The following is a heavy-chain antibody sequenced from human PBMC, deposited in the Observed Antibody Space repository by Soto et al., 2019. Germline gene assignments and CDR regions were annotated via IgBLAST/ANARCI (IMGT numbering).Heavy chain of an antibody. J-gene: IGHJ4*02. CDR1: GFSLSTSGMC. CDR3: ARIVQDSSGWLKFDY. Sequence: GPGLVNPTQTLTVTCTFSGFSLSTSGMCVSWIRQPPGKALECLALIDWDDDKYYSTSLKTRLTISKDTSKNQVVLTMTNMDPVDTATYYCARIVQDSSGWLKFDYWGQGTLVTVYS. V-gene: IGHV2-70*01. CDR2: IDWDDDK. D-gene: IGHD6-19*01.